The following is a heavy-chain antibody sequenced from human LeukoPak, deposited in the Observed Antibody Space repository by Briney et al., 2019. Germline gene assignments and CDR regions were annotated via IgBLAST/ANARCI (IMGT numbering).Heavy chain of an antibody. V-gene: IGHV4-39*07. Sequence: SETLSLTCTVSGGSISSSSYYWGWIRQPPGKGLEWIGSIYYSGSTYYNPSLKSRVTISVDTSKNQFSLKLSSVTAADTAVYYCARDHLHIYGDDVDYWGQGTLVTVSS. J-gene: IGHJ4*02. CDR3: ARDHLHIYGDDVDY. CDR1: GGSISSSSYY. CDR2: IYYSGST. D-gene: IGHD4-17*01.